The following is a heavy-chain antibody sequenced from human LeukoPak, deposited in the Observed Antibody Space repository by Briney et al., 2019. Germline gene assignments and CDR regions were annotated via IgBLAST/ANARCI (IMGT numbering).Heavy chain of an antibody. CDR3: ARQAVAVDY. Sequence: PGGSLRLSCAASGFTFSSYSMNWVRQAPGKGLEWVSYISSSGSTIYYADSVKGRFTISRDNAKNSLYLQMNSLRAEDTAVYYCARQAVAVDYWGQGTLVTVSS. CDR1: GFTFSSYS. D-gene: IGHD6-19*01. J-gene: IGHJ4*02. V-gene: IGHV3-48*01. CDR2: ISSSGSTI.